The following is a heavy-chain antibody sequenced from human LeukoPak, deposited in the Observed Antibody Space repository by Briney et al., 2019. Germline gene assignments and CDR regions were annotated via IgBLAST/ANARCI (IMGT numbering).Heavy chain of an antibody. J-gene: IGHJ4*02. CDR2: IYYSGGT. CDR1: GDSISSYY. V-gene: IGHV4-59*12. CDR3: ARGIYDMLDY. Sequence: PSETLSLTCTVSGDSISSYYWSWIRQPPGKGLEWIGYIYYSGGTDYNPSLKSRVTISVDRSKNQFSLKLSSVTAADTAVYYCARGIYDMLDYWGQGTLVTVSS. D-gene: IGHD3-9*01.